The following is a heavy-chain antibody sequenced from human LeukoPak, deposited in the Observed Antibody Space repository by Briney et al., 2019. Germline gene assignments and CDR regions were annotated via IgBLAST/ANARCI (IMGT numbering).Heavy chain of an antibody. CDR2: IIPIFGTA. CDR1: GGTVSSYA. D-gene: IGHD3-22*01. Sequence: SVTVSCKASGGTVSSYAISWVRQAPGQGLEWMGGIIPIFGTANYAQKFQGRVTITADESTSTAYMELSSLRSGDTAVYYCASRAHGSSGYYHWGQGTLVTVSS. V-gene: IGHV1-69*13. CDR3: ASRAHGSSGYYH. J-gene: IGHJ5*02.